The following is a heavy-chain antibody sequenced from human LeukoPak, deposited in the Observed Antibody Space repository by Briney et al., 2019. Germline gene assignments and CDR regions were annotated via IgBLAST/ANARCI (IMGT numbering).Heavy chain of an antibody. CDR1: GGSFSGYY. CDR2: INHSGST. J-gene: IGHJ5*02. Sequence: ASETLSLTCAVYGGSFSGYYWSWIRQPPGKGLEWIGEINHSGSTNYNPSLKSRVTISVDTSKNQFSLKLSSVTAADTAVYYCARARYCSSTSCYRGWFDPWGQGTLVTVSS. V-gene: IGHV4-34*01. D-gene: IGHD2-2*01. CDR3: ARARYCSSTSCYRGWFDP.